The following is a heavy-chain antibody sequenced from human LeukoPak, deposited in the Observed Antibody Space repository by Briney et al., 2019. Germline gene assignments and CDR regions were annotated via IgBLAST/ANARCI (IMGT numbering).Heavy chain of an antibody. J-gene: IGHJ4*02. CDR3: AKVGFPGDSSGYYLVSY. CDR2: ISGGSSGST. V-gene: IGHV3-23*01. D-gene: IGHD3-22*01. CDR1: GFTFRSYA. Sequence: GGSLRLSCAASGFTFRSYAMNWVRQAPGKGLEWLSVISGGSSGSTYYADSVKGRFTISRDNSKNTLYLQMNSLRAEDTAVYYCAKVGFPGDSSGYYLVSYWGQGTLVTVSS.